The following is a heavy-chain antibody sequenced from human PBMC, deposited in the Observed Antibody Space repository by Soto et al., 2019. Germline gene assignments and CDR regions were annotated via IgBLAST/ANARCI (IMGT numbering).Heavy chain of an antibody. Sequence: PGGSLRLSCAASGFTFSSYAMSWVRQAPGKGLEWVSAISGSGGSTYYADSVKGRFTISRDNSKNTLYLQMNSLRAEDTAVYYCAKDTMVRGAIPNWFDPWGQGTLVTVSS. CDR3: AKDTMVRGAIPNWFDP. CDR1: GFTFSSYA. CDR2: ISGSGGST. J-gene: IGHJ5*02. D-gene: IGHD3-10*01. V-gene: IGHV3-23*01.